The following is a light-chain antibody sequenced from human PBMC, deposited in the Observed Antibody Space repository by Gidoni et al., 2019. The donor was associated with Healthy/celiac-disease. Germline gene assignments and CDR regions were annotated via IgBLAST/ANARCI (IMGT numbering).Light chain of an antibody. Sequence: SVLTQPPSASGTPGQRVTISCSGSSSNIGSNTVNWYQQLPGTAPKLLIYSNNQRPSGVPDRFSGSKSGTSASLAISGLQSEDEADYYCAAWDDSLNGWVFGGGTKLTVI. J-gene: IGLJ3*02. CDR1: SSNIGSNT. CDR3: AAWDDSLNGWV. CDR2: SNN. V-gene: IGLV1-44*01.